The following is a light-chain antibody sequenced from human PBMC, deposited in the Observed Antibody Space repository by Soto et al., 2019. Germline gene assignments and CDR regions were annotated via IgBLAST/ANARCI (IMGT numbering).Light chain of an antibody. CDR1: QSVSSSY. J-gene: IGKJ5*01. Sequence: EIVLTQSPGTLSLSPGEGATLSCRASQSVSSSYIAWYQQRPGQTPSLLIYGASTRATGIPDRFSGSGSGNHFTLTISRLEPGDFAVYYCQHFGGTTFTFGQGTRLEIK. CDR2: GAS. CDR3: QHFGGTTFT. V-gene: IGKV3-20*01.